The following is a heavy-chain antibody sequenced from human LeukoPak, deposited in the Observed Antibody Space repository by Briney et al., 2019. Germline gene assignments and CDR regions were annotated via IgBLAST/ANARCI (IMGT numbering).Heavy chain of an antibody. CDR1: GGSFSGYY. CDR3: ARVSLGATQRYFDY. D-gene: IGHD1-26*01. V-gene: IGHV4-34*01. Sequence: SETLSLTCAVYGGSFSGYYWSWIRQPPGKGLEWIGEINHSGSTNYNPSLKSRVTISVDTSKNQFSLKLSSVTAADTAVYYCARVSLGATQRYFDYWGQGTLVTVSS. J-gene: IGHJ4*02. CDR2: INHSGST.